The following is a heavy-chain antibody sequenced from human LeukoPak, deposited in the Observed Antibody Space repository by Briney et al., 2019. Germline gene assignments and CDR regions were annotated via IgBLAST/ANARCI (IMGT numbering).Heavy chain of an antibody. Sequence: GGSLRLSCAASGFTFSSYAMSWVRQAPGKGLEWVSAISGSGGSTYYADSVKGRFTISRDNSKNTLYLQMNSLRAEDTAVYYCAKVRLEEGSGKARTPFDPWGQGTLVTVSS. V-gene: IGHV3-23*01. J-gene: IGHJ5*02. CDR2: ISGSGGST. CDR3: AKVRLEEGSGKARTPFDP. D-gene: IGHD3-10*01. CDR1: GFTFSSYA.